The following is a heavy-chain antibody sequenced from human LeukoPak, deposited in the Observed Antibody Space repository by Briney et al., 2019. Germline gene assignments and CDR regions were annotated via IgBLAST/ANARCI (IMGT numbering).Heavy chain of an antibody. J-gene: IGHJ4*02. V-gene: IGHV3-49*04. CDR3: TTTSDYGDHKR. D-gene: IGHD4-17*01. CDR2: IRSKVYGGTP. Sequence: GGSLRLSCTASGFTFGDYAMTWVRQAPGKGLEWVGFIRSKVYGGTPEYAASVKGRFTISRDDSKGIAYLQMNSLKTEDTAVYYCTTTSDYGDHKRWGQGTLVTVSS. CDR1: GFTFGDYA.